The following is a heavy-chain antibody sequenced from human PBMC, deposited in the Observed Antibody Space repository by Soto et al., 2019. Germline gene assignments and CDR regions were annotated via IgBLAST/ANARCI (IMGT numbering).Heavy chain of an antibody. CDR1: GYTFTSYA. Sequence: VASVKVSCKASGYTFTSYAMHWVRQAPGQRLEWMGWINAGNGNTKYSQKFQGRVTITRDTSASTAYMELSSLRSEDTAVYYCARDLQHYYGSGSYYNTFDYSGQATLVTVSS. V-gene: IGHV1-3*01. CDR2: INAGNGNT. J-gene: IGHJ4*02. CDR3: ARDLQHYYGSGSYYNTFDY. D-gene: IGHD3-10*01.